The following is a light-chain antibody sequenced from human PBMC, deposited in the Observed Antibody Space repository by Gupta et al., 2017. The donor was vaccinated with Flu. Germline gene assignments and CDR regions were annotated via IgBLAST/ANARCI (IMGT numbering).Light chain of an antibody. J-gene: IGLJ1*01. Sequence: CWDQQRPAKASQLVIYDVRKRPAAVFVRVSGSTSGKMASLTIYGRQAEEEADYYCCSYAGSCNYVFGWGTRVTVL. CDR2: DVR. CDR3: CSYAGSCNYV. V-gene: IGLV2-11*01.